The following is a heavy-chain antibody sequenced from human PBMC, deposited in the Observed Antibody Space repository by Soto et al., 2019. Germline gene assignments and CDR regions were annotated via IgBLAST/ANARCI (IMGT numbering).Heavy chain of an antibody. CDR1: GGPVSSGSYH. Sequence: QVQLQESGPGLVKPSETLSLTCTVSGGPVSSGSYHWGWIRQPPGKGLEWIGYIYHSGSTNYNPSLKSRGTISVDTSKNQFSLSLTSVTAADTAVYYWARLIVAWFDPWGQGTLVTVAS. V-gene: IGHV4-61*01. D-gene: IGHD2-15*01. CDR3: ARLIVAWFDP. CDR2: IYHSGST. J-gene: IGHJ5*02.